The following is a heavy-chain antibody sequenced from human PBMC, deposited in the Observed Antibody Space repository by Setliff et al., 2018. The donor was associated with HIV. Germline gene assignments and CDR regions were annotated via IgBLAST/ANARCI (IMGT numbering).Heavy chain of an antibody. CDR2: INHSGST. V-gene: IGHV4-34*01. CDR1: GGSFSGYS. CDR3: ARGPPAEDYYYYMDV. J-gene: IGHJ6*03. Sequence: SETLSLTCAVYGGSFSGYSWGWIRQPPGKGLEWIGEINHSGSTNYNPSLKSRVTISVDTSKRPFSLNLTSVTAADTAVYYCARGPPAEDYYYYMDVWDKGTTVTVSS.